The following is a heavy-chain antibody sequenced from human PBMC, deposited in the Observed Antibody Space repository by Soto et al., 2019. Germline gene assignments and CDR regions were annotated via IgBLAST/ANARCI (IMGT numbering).Heavy chain of an antibody. CDR2: VYYDEST. CDR1: GVSLNSGHYY. V-gene: IGHV4-39*01. D-gene: IGHD2-15*01. CDR3: WKVLIGATRHADVDS. Sequence: QVQLQESGPGLLEPLETLSLTCSVSGVSLNSGHYYWVWVRQSPGKGLAWIASVYYDESTYYNPSLKSQITIYINKPRIQFPLPLKSVTAADTAVYYCWKVLIGATRHADVDSWGQGARVTVSS. J-gene: IGHJ4*02.